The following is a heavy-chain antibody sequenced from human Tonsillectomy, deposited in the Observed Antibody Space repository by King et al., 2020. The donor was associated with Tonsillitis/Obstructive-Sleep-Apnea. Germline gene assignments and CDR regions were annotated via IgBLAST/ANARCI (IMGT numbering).Heavy chain of an antibody. D-gene: IGHD5-18*01. CDR3: ARDGIQLWSGGFDY. V-gene: IGHV3-33*01. CDR2: IWYDGRNK. Sequence: VQLVESGGGVVQPGRSLRLSCAASGFTFSSYGMHWVRQAPGKGLEGVAVIWYDGRNKYYADSVKGRFTISRENSKNTLYLQMNSLRAEDTAVYYCARDGIQLWSGGFDYWGQGTLVTVSS. CDR1: GFTFSSYG. J-gene: IGHJ4*02.